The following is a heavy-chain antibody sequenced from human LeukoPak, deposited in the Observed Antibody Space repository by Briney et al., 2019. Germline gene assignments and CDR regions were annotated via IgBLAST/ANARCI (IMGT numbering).Heavy chain of an antibody. D-gene: IGHD6-6*01. CDR3: AKENRVGDSSSYYFHY. CDR1: GFTFSSYA. V-gene: IGHV3-23*01. CDR2: ISGSGGGT. Sequence: GGSLRLSCAASGFTFSSYAMNWVRQAPGKGLEWVSAISGSGGGTYYADSVKGRFTISRDNSKNTLYLQMNSLRAEDTAVYYCAKENRVGDSSSYYFHYWGQGTLVTVSS. J-gene: IGHJ4*02.